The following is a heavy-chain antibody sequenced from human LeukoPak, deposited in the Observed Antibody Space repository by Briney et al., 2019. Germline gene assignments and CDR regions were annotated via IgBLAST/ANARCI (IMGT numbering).Heavy chain of an antibody. V-gene: IGHV1-2*02. CDR3: ARDAQNVAWIQLWGDDY. D-gene: IGHD5-18*01. Sequence: ASVKVSCKASGYTFTGYYMHWVRQAPGQGLEWMGWINPNSGGTNYAQKFQGRVTMTRDTSISTAYMELSRLRSDDTAVYYCARDAQNVAWIQLWGDDYWGQGTLVTVSS. CDR2: INPNSGGT. J-gene: IGHJ4*02. CDR1: GYTFTGYY.